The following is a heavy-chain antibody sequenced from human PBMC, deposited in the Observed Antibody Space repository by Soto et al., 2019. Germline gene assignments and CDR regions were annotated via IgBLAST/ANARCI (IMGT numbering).Heavy chain of an antibody. Sequence: SETLSLTCTVSGGSIRSGGYYWSWIRQHPGKGLEWIGYIYYSGTTYSNPSLKSRVITSIDTSKNQFSLKLSSVTAADTAVYYCARGIRYFDLSSSRYSPYSTHVRCTGPMVTVSS. J-gene: IGHJ6*03. CDR2: IYYSGTT. D-gene: IGHD3-9*01. CDR3: ARGIRYFDLSSSRYSPYSTHV. CDR1: GGSIRSGGYY. V-gene: IGHV4-31*03.